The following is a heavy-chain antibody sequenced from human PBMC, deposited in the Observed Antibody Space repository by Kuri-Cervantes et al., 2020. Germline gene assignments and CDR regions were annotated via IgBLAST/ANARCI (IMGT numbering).Heavy chain of an antibody. Sequence: GGSLRLSCAASGFTFSSYSMNWVRQAPGKGLEWVSYISSSSTTIYYADSVKGRFTISRDNAKNSLYLQMNSLRAEDTALYYCAKDRGYYGSGSYYNAAFDIWGQGTMVTVSS. J-gene: IGHJ3*02. CDR2: ISSSSTTI. D-gene: IGHD3-10*01. CDR3: AKDRGYYGSGSYYNAAFDI. CDR1: GFTFSSYS. V-gene: IGHV3-48*01.